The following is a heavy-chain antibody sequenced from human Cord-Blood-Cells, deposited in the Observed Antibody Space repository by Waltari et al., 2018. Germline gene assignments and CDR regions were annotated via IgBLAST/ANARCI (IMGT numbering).Heavy chain of an antibody. CDR1: GFTFSDYA. CDR2: IRSEAYGRTT. CDR3: TRFAPIAAAD. Sequence: EVQLVESGGGLVKPGRSLSLSCTASGFTFSDYAMSWFRQAPGKGLAWVGVIRSEAYGRTTEYAESVRGRFTISRDDSKSIADLEMNSRKTEDTAVYCCTRFAPIAAADWGQGTVVTVSS. V-gene: IGHV3-49*05. J-gene: IGHJ4*02. D-gene: IGHD6-13*01.